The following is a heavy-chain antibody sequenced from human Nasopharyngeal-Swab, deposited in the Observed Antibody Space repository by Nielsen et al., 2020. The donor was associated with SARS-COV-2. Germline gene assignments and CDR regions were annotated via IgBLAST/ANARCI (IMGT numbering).Heavy chain of an antibody. V-gene: IGHV4-59*01. J-gene: IGHJ6*03. CDR3: ARISPSYYDILTGYYGYYYMDV. CDR1: GGSISSYY. Sequence: GSLSLSCTVSGGSISSYYWSWIRQPPGKGLEWIGYIYYSGSTNYNPSLKSRVTISVDTSKNQFSLKLSSVTAADTAVYYCARISPSYYDILTGYYGYYYMDVWGKGTTVTVSS. D-gene: IGHD3-9*01. CDR2: IYYSGST.